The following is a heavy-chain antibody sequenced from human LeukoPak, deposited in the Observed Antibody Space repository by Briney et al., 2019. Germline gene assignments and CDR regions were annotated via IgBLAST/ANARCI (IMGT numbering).Heavy chain of an antibody. V-gene: IGHV1-69*13. CDR3: ARAYCGGDCLDYFDY. CDR1: GYSFTSNY. CDR2: IIPIFGTA. Sequence: SVKVSCKASGYSFTSNYIHWVRQAPGQGLEWMGGIIPIFGTANYAQKFQGRVTITADESTSTAYMELSSLRSEDTAVYYCARAYCGGDCLDYFDYWGQGTLVTVSS. J-gene: IGHJ4*02. D-gene: IGHD2-21*02.